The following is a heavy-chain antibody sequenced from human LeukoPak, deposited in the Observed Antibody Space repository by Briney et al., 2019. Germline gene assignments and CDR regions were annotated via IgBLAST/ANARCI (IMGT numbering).Heavy chain of an antibody. V-gene: IGHV3-48*01. Sequence: RGSLRLSCAASGFTFSSYSMNWVRQAPGKGLEWVSYISSSSSTIYYADSVKGRFTISRDNAKNSLYLQMNSLRAEDTAVYYCARDTRGITMVRGVPPAFDYWGQGTLVTVSS. CDR2: ISSSSSTI. CDR3: ARDTRGITMVRGVPPAFDY. J-gene: IGHJ4*02. D-gene: IGHD3-10*01. CDR1: GFTFSSYS.